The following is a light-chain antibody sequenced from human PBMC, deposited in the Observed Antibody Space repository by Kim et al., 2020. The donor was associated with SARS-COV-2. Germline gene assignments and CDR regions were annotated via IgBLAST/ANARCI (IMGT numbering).Light chain of an antibody. CDR2: GAS. CDR1: QSVSSNF. Sequence: EIVLTQSPGTLSLSPGERATLSCRASQSVSSNFLAWYQHKPGQAPRLLIQGASSRATGIPDRFSGSGSGTDFTLTISRLEPEDFAVYYCQQHSSPSLYTFGQGTKLES. CDR3: QQHSSPSLYT. V-gene: IGKV3-20*01. J-gene: IGKJ2*01.